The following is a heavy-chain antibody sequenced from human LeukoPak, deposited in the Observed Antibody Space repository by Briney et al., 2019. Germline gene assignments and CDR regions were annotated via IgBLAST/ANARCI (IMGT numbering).Heavy chain of an antibody. CDR1: GGSISSGDYY. CDR2: IYYSGST. D-gene: IGHD6-13*01. J-gene: IGHJ5*02. Sequence: SQTLSLTCTVSGGSISSGDYYWSWIRQPPGKGLEWIGYIYYSGSTYYNPSLKSRVTISVDTSKNQCSLKLSSVTAAETPVYYCARGGLYSSSWLNWFDPWGQGTLVTVSS. CDR3: ARGGLYSSSWLNWFDP. V-gene: IGHV4-30-4*01.